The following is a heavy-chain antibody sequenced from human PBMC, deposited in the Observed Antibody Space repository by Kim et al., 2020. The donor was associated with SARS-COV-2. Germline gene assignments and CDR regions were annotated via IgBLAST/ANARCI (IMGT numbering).Heavy chain of an antibody. V-gene: IGHV3-23*01. J-gene: IGHJ4*02. Sequence: GRCTISRSNSKNTLYLQMNSLRAEDTAVYYCAKGLVGYCSSTSCYGVFDYWGQGTLVTVSS. D-gene: IGHD2-2*01. CDR3: AKGLVGYCSSTSCYGVFDY.